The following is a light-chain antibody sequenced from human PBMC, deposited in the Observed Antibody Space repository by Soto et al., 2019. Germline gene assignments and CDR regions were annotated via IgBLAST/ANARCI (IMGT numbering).Light chain of an antibody. CDR3: AAWDDTSRAYV. J-gene: IGLJ1*01. CDR2: RNS. Sequence: QSVLTQPPSASVTPGQRVTISCSGSSSNIRSNYVYWYQQLPGTAPKLLIYRNSQRPSGVPDRFSGSRSGTSASLAISGLRSEDEADYYCAAWDDTSRAYVFGTGTKVTVL. CDR1: SSNIRSNY. V-gene: IGLV1-47*01.